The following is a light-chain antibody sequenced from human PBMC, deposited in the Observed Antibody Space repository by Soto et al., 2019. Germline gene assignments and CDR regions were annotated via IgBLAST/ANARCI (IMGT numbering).Light chain of an antibody. CDR3: QQRNIWPPVT. J-gene: IGKJ5*01. Sequence: EVVMTQSPATLSVSPGERATLSCRASPSVTNFLAWYQQKPGQAPRLLIYGAFNRATGIPARFSGSGSGTDFTLTISSLEPEDSAIYYCQQRNIWPPVTFGQGTRLEI. CDR2: GAF. CDR1: PSVTNF. V-gene: IGKV3-11*01.